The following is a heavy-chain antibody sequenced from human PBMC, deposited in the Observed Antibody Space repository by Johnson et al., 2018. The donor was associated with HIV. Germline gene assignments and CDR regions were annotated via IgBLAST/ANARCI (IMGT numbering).Heavy chain of an antibody. V-gene: IGHV3-30*18. CDR2: ISYDGSNK. Sequence: VQLVESGGGLVKPGGSLRLSCAASGIIFSDYYMSWVRQAPGKGLEWVAVISYDGSNKYYADSVKGRFTISRDNSKNTLYLQMNSLRAEDTAVYYCAKGHYYDSSDYYNQRYAFDIWGQGTMVTVSS. J-gene: IGHJ3*02. CDR3: AKGHYYDSSDYYNQRYAFDI. D-gene: IGHD3-22*01. CDR1: GIIFSDYY.